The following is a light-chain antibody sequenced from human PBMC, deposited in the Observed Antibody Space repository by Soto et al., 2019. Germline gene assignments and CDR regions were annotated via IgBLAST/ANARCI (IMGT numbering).Light chain of an antibody. V-gene: IGKV3-15*01. CDR2: GAS. Sequence: EIVITQSPATLSVSPGERVTLSCRASQSVSSNLAWYQQKPGQAPRLLIYGASTRATGIPARFSGSGSGTEFTLTISSLQSEDFAVYYCQQCNNWPLTFGQGTKVEIK. J-gene: IGKJ1*01. CDR1: QSVSSN. CDR3: QQCNNWPLT.